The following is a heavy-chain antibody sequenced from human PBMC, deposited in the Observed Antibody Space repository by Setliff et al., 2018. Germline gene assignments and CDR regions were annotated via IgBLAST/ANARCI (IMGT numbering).Heavy chain of an antibody. CDR1: GASINSGTYY. D-gene: IGHD1-26*01. J-gene: IGHJ4*02. Sequence: PSETLSLTCTVSGASINSGTYYWAWIRQPPGKGLEWIGRIHYSGTTYYNASLKSRVTMSVDTSKNQFSLKLSSVTAADTAIYYCARHDARGYYYWGQGTLVTVSS. V-gene: IGHV4-39*01. CDR2: IHYSGTT. CDR3: ARHDARGYYY.